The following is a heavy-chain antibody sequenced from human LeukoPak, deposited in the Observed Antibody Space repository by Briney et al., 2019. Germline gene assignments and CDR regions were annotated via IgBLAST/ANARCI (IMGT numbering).Heavy chain of an antibody. Sequence: SETLSLTCTVSGGSISSYYWNWIRQPPVKGLEWIGYIYYSGRTNYNPSLKSRVTISVDTSKNQFSLKLSSVTAADTAVYYCARRNSDYYGSGRYNYYGMDVWGQGITVTVSS. CDR1: GGSISSYY. CDR2: IYYSGRT. D-gene: IGHD3-10*01. CDR3: ARRNSDYYGSGRYNYYGMDV. J-gene: IGHJ6*02. V-gene: IGHV4-59*08.